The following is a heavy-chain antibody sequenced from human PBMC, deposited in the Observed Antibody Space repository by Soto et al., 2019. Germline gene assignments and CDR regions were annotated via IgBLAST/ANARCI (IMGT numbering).Heavy chain of an antibody. Sequence: QVQLQESGPGLVKPSETLSLTCTVSGDSVSRADSYWSWIRQPPGKGLEWIGYIFSSGSTEYNPSLRGRVIISVDTSKNQVSLKLSTVTAADTAAYFCARGMDNNKVGWWGQGTLVTVSA. CDR1: GDSVSRADSY. D-gene: IGHD1-1*01. CDR2: IFSSGST. V-gene: IGHV4-61*08. J-gene: IGHJ4*02. CDR3: ARGMDNNKVGW.